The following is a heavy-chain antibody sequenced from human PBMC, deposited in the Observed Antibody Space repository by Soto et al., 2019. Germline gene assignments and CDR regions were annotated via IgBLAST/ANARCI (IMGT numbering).Heavy chain of an antibody. CDR2: IWSDGSNK. Sequence: PGGSLRLSCAASGFTFSSYGMHWVRQAPGKGLEWVAVIWSDGSNKYYADSVKGRFTISRDNSKNTLYLQKNSLRAEETAVYYCASHGLGTTLRSFNWCDPWGQGTLVTVSS. CDR3: ASHGLGTTLRSFNWCDP. V-gene: IGHV3-33*01. CDR1: GFTFSSYG. J-gene: IGHJ5*02. D-gene: IGHD1-7*01.